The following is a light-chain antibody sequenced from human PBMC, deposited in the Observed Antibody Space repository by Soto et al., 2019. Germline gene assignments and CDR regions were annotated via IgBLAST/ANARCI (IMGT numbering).Light chain of an antibody. CDR1: QSVTSNY. J-gene: IGKJ3*01. CDR2: GAS. CDR3: HQYDNSPFT. V-gene: IGKV3-20*01. Sequence: EIVLTQSPGTLSLSPGERATLSCRASQSVTSNYLAWYQQRPGQAPRLLVYGASSRATGIPDRFSGSGSGTDFALTISSLEPEDFAVYYFHQYDNSPFTFGPGTRVDIK.